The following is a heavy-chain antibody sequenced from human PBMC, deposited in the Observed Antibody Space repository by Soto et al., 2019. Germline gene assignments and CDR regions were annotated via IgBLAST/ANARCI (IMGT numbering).Heavy chain of an antibody. D-gene: IGHD1-1*01. CDR3: ARRYGYSFAY. CDR2: IYYSGST. J-gene: IGHJ4*02. V-gene: IGHV4-59*08. Sequence: SETLSLTCTVLGGSISSYYWSWIRQPPGKGLEWIGYIYYSGSTNYNPSLKSRVTISVDTSKNQFSLKLSSVTAADTPVYYCARRYGYSFAYWGQGTLVTVSS. CDR1: GGSISSYY.